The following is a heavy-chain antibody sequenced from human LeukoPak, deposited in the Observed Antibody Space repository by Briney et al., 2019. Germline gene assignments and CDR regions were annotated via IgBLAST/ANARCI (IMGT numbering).Heavy chain of an antibody. J-gene: IGHJ1*01. CDR3: ARAPSEIGGYYPEYFRH. V-gene: IGHV3-74*01. Sequence: GGSLRLSRAASGFTFSSYWMHWVRQAPGKGLVWVSRIRSDGSTNYADSVKGRFTISRDNAKNTVSLQMNSLRAEDTGVYYCARAPSEIGGYYPEYFRHWGQGTLVTVSS. CDR1: GFTFSSYW. CDR2: IRSDGST. D-gene: IGHD3-22*01.